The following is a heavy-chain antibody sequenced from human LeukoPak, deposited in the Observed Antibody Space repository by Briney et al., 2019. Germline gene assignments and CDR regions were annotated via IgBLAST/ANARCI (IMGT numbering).Heavy chain of an antibody. D-gene: IGHD1-26*01. Sequence: GGSLRLSCAASGFTFDDYGMSWVRQAPGKGLEWVSGINWNGGSTGYADSVKGRFTISRDNSKNTLYLEMNSLRAEDTAIYYCAKDGSDIYARGAFDMWGQGTMVTVSS. CDR2: INWNGGST. V-gene: IGHV3-20*04. J-gene: IGHJ3*02. CDR3: AKDGSDIYARGAFDM. CDR1: GFTFDDYG.